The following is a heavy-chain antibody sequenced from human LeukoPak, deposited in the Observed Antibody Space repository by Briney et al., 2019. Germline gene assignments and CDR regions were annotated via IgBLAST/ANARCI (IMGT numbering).Heavy chain of an antibody. J-gene: IGHJ4*02. D-gene: IGHD3-16*02. CDR3: AKDIALKN. CDR2: ISYDGSNK. V-gene: IGHV3-30*18. Sequence: PGGSLRLSCAAPGFTFSSYGMHWVRQAPGKGLEWVAVISYDGSNKYYADSVKGRFTISRDNSKNTLYLQMNSLRAEGTAVYYCAKDIALKNWGQGTLVTVSS. CDR1: GFTFSSYG.